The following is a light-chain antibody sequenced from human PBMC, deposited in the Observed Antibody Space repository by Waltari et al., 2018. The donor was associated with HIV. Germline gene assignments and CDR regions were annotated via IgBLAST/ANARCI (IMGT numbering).Light chain of an antibody. Sequence: QSVLTQPPSASGTPGQMVTISCSGSSSNLGRNFVYWYQQLPETAPKLLIYRNNQRPAGVPDRFSGSKSGTSASLAISGLRSEDEADYYCAAWDDSLSVVFGGGTKLTVL. CDR3: AAWDDSLSVV. CDR2: RNN. V-gene: IGLV1-47*01. CDR1: SSNLGRNF. J-gene: IGLJ2*01.